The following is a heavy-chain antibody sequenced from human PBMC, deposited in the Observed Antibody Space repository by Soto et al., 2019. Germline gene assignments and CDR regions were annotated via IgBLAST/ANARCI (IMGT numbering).Heavy chain of an antibody. J-gene: IGHJ4*02. V-gene: IGHV3-23*01. CDR2: MSGSSSTT. CDR1: GLTFSNYA. D-gene: IGHD1-7*01. Sequence: EVRLLESGGGLVKPGGSLSISCATSGLTFSNYAMSWVRQAPGGGLEWVSSMSGSSSTTYYADSVRGRFTISRDRSKNTLYLQMSSLRAEDTALYYCAKNQERELPRVIDFWGQGTLVTVSS. CDR3: AKNQERELPRVIDF.